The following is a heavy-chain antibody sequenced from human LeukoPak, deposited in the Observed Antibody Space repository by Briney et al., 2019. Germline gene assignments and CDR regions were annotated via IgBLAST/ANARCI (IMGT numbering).Heavy chain of an antibody. D-gene: IGHD4-17*01. CDR2: IRFDGSIK. CDR3: AKSHDGDPKEGAFDI. CDR1: GFTFNTYG. J-gene: IGHJ3*02. Sequence: PPGGSLRLSCAASGFTFNTYGMHWVRQAPGRGLEWVAFIRFDGSIKYYAGSVKGRFTISRDNPKNTVYLQMNSLRPEDTAVYYCAKSHDGDPKEGAFDIWGRGTVVTVSS. V-gene: IGHV3-30*02.